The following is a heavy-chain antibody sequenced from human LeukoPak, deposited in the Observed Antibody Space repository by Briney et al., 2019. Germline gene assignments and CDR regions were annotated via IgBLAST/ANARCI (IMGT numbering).Heavy chain of an antibody. CDR2: IYHSGST. V-gene: IGHV4-4*02. CDR3: ARGRAWNYYDSSGPYGMDV. CDR1: GGSISSSNW. D-gene: IGHD3-22*01. J-gene: IGHJ6*02. Sequence: SGTLSLTCAVSGGSISSSNWWSWVRQPPGKGLESIGEIYHSGSTNYNPSLKSRVTISVDKSKNQFSLKLSSVTAADTAVYYCARGRAWNYYDSSGPYGMDVWGQGTTVTVSS.